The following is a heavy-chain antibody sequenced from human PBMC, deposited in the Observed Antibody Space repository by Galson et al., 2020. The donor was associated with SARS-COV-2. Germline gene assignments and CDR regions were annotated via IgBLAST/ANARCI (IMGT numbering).Heavy chain of an antibody. CDR1: GGSFSTYY. CDR2: VYYSGTT. D-gene: IGHD3-10*01. Sequence: SETLSLTCTVSGGSFSTYYWSWIRHTPGLRLEWLGYVYYSGTTDYNPALKGRVSISLDTTKNEFSLKLSSVTAADTAVYYCTRGGGRGSGSYPDYWGRGTLVTVSS. J-gene: IGHJ4*02. CDR3: TRGGGRGSGSYPDY. V-gene: IGHV4-59*01.